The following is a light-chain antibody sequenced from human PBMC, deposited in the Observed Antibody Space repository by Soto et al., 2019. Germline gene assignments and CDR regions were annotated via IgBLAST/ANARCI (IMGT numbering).Light chain of an antibody. CDR3: QQYYSTPFT. CDR1: QRVLYSPNNKNY. CDR2: LAA. J-gene: IGKJ3*01. V-gene: IGKV4-1*01. Sequence: DIVMTQSPDPRAVSLGERATLNCKSSQRVLYSPNNKNYLAWYQQKPGQPPKLLIYLAATRESGVPNRFSGSASGTDFTLTISSLQAEDVAVYYCQQYYSTPFTFGPGTKVDIK.